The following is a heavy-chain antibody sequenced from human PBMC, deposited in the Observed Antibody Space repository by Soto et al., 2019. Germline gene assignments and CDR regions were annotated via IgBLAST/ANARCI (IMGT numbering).Heavy chain of an antibody. CDR2: IYYSGTT. CDR1: GGSISNSSFF. Sequence: ETLSLTCTVSGGSISNSSFFWGWIRQPPGKGLEWMGSIYYSGTTYNNPSLKSRITISVDTSENQLSLKLRSVTAADTAVYYCARDRITPYGAGKLYYFDCWGQGTPVTVSS. V-gene: IGHV4-39*02. CDR3: ARDRITPYGAGKLYYFDC. J-gene: IGHJ4*02. D-gene: IGHD1-1*01.